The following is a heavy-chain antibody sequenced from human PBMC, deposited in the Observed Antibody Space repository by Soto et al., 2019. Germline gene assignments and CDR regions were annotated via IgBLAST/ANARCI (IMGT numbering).Heavy chain of an antibody. D-gene: IGHD6-19*01. CDR1: NGSTTSDS. V-gene: IGHV4-59*13. J-gene: IGHJ4*02. CDR2: VYYNGVT. CDR3: ARRSRSSSGWYFFDY. Sequence: SETLSLTCTVSNGSTTSDSWSWIRQPPGKRLEWIGYVYYNGVTNYNPSLKSRVTISLEASLNQFSLKLSSVTAADTAVYYCARRSRSSSGWYFFDYWGQGTLGTSPQ.